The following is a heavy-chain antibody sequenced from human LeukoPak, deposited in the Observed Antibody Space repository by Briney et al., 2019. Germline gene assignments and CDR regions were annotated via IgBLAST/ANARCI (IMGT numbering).Heavy chain of an antibody. CDR3: AREHCSSTSCCRGQFDY. D-gene: IGHD2-2*01. CDR1: GGSISSYY. CDR2: IYYSGST. Sequence: SETLSLTCTVSGGSISSYYWSWIRQPPGKGLEWIGYIYYSGSTNYNPSLKSRVTISVDTSKNQFSLKLSSVTAADTAVYYCAREHCSSTSCCRGQFDYWGQGTLVTVSS. V-gene: IGHV4-59*01. J-gene: IGHJ4*02.